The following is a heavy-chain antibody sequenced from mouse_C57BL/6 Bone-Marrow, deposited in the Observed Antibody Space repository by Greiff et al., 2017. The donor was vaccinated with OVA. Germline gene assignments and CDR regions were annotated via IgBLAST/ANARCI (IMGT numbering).Heavy chain of an antibody. Sequence: QVQLQQSGAELMKPGASVKLSCKATGYTFTGYWIEWVKQRPGHGLEWIGEILPGSGSTNYNEKFKGKATFTADTSSNTAYMQLSSLTTEDSAIYYCARFYYDYDAGALYAMDYWGQGTSVTVSS. CDR1: GYTFTGYW. J-gene: IGHJ4*01. CDR2: ILPGSGST. V-gene: IGHV1-9*01. D-gene: IGHD2-4*01. CDR3: ARFYYDYDAGALYAMDY.